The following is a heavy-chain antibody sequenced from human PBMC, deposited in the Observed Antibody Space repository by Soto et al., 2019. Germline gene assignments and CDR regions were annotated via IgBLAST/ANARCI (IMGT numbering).Heavy chain of an antibody. CDR3: ARAIGYSGYDLSFDY. D-gene: IGHD5-12*01. CDR1: GGSISSYY. CDR2: IHYSGST. V-gene: IGHV4-59*01. Sequence: SETLSLTCTVSGGSISSYYWSWIRQPPGKGLEWIGYIHYSGSTNYNPSLKSRVAISVDTSKNQFSLKLSSVTAADTAVYYCARAIGYSGYDLSFDYWGQGTLVTVS. J-gene: IGHJ4*02.